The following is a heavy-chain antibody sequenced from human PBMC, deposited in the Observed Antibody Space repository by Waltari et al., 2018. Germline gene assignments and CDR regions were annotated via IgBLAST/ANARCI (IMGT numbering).Heavy chain of an antibody. CDR2: ISSSSSYI. D-gene: IGHD1-20*01. CDR1: GFTFSSYS. V-gene: IGHV3-21*01. J-gene: IGHJ6*02. Sequence: EVQLVESGGGLVKPGGSLRLSCAASGFTFSSYSLNWVRQAAGKGLEWGRSISSSSSYIYYAYSVKGRFTISRDNAKNSLYLQMNSLRAEDTAVYYCARVHNWNLTPALWYYYYGMDVWGQVTTVTVSS. CDR3: ARVHNWNLTPALWYYYYGMDV.